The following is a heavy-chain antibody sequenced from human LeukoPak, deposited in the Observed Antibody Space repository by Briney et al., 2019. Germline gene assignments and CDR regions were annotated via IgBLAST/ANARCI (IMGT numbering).Heavy chain of an antibody. V-gene: IGHV4-59*01. Sequence: SETLSLTCTASGGSISSYYWSWIRQPPGKGLEWIGTIYYSGSTNYNPSLKSRVTISVDTCKIHFSLKLSSVTAADAAVYDGARGPYDYDSSGSFDYWGQGTLVTVSS. J-gene: IGHJ4*02. CDR2: IYYSGST. CDR3: ARGPYDYDSSGSFDY. D-gene: IGHD3-22*01. CDR1: GGSISSYY.